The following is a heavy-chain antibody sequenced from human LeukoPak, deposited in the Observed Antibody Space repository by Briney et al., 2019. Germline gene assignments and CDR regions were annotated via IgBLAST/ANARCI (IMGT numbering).Heavy chain of an antibody. J-gene: IGHJ6*03. V-gene: IGHV7-4-1*02. D-gene: IGHD3-10*01. CDR3: ARGSPSALLLWFGELLGTYYYMDV. Sequence: ASVTVSCKASGYTFTSYAMNWVRQAPGQGLEWMGWINTNTGNPTYAQGFTGRFVFSLDTYVSTADLQISSLKAEDTAVYYCARGSPSALLLWFGELLGTYYYMDVWGKGTTVTVSS. CDR1: GYTFTSYA. CDR2: INTNTGNP.